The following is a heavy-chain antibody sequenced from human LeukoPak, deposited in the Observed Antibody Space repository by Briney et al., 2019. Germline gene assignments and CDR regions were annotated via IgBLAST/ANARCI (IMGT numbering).Heavy chain of an antibody. CDR1: GFTFSSYA. J-gene: IGHJ6*02. CDR2: ISYDGSNK. CDR3: AKSRYCSSPSCLGGGGYYYYYGMDV. D-gene: IGHD2-2*01. V-gene: IGHV3-30-3*02. Sequence: PGGSLRLSCAASGFTFSSYAMHWVPQAPGKGLEWAAVISYDGSNKYYAESVKGRFTISRDNSKNTLYLQMNSLRAEDTAVYYCAKSRYCSSPSCLGGGGYYYYYGMDVWGQGTTVTVSS.